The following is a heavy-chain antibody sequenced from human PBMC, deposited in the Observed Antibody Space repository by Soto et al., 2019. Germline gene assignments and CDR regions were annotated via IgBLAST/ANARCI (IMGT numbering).Heavy chain of an antibody. CDR3: ATRGLPIGYCSSTSCRTPYYYYYGMDV. CDR1: GGTFSSYA. J-gene: IGHJ6*02. CDR2: IIPVFGTA. V-gene: IGHV1-69*13. Sequence: ASVKVSCKASGGTFSSYAISWVRQAPGQGLEWMGGIIPVFGTANYAQKFQGRVTITADESTSTAYMELSSLRSEDTAVYYCATRGLPIGYCSSTSCRTPYYYYYGMDVWGQGTTVTVSS. D-gene: IGHD2-2*01.